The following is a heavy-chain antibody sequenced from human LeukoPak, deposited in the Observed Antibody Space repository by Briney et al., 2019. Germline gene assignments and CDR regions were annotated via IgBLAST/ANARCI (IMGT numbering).Heavy chain of an antibody. V-gene: IGHV3-74*01. CDR2: ISHDGFI. J-gene: IGHJ4*02. D-gene: IGHD5-24*01. CDR1: GFTFSSYV. Sequence: TGGSLRLSCETAGFTFSSYVMHWVRRTPGKGLVWVSRISHDGFISYADSVKGRFTNSRDNAKNTLILQMNSLRAEDTAVYYCARDWVYKIDYWGRGTLVTVSS. CDR3: ARDWVYKIDY.